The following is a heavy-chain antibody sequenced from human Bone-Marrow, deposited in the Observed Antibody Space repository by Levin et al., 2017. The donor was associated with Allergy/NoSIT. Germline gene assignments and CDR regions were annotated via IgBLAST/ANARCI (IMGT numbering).Heavy chain of an antibody. V-gene: IGHV4-31*03. CDR3: ARVGDYDFWSGLDSSYFDY. D-gene: IGHD3-3*01. J-gene: IGHJ4*02. Sequence: SQTLSLTCTVSGGSISSGGYYWSWIRQHPGKGLEWIGYIYYSGSTYYNPSLKSRVTISVDTSKNQFSLKLSSVTAADTAVYYCARVGDYDFWSGLDSSYFDYWGQGTLVTVSS. CDR1: GGSISSGGYY. CDR2: IYYSGST.